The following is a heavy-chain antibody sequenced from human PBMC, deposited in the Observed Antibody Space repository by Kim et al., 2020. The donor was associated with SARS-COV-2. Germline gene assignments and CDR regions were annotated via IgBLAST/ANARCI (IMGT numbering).Heavy chain of an antibody. Sequence: SETLSLTCAVYGGSFSGYYWSWIRQPPGKGLEWIGEINHSGSTNYNPSLKSRVTISVDTSKNQFSLKLSPVTAADTAVYYCARVLNYYDSSGYPYYFDYWGQGTLVTVSS. CDR3: ARVLNYYDSSGYPYYFDY. CDR2: INHSGST. CDR1: GGSFSGYY. J-gene: IGHJ4*02. D-gene: IGHD3-22*01. V-gene: IGHV4-34*01.